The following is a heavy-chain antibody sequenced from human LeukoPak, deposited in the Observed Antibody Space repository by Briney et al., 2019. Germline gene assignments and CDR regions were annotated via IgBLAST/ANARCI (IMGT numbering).Heavy chain of an antibody. CDR1: GGSFSGYY. D-gene: IGHD3-9*01. CDR3: ARQYYDILTGYYSFDY. CDR2: INHSGST. V-gene: IGHV4-34*01. Sequence: SETLSLTCAVYGGSFSGYYWSWIRQPPGKGLEWIGEINHSGSTSYNPSLKSRVTISVDTSKNQFSLKLSSVTAADTAVYYCARQYYDILTGYYSFDYWGQGTLVTVSS. J-gene: IGHJ4*02.